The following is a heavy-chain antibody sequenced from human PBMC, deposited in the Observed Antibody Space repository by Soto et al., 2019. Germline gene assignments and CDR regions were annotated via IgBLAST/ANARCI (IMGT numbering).Heavy chain of an antibody. CDR2: ISVNDGST. D-gene: IGHD6-13*01. Sequence: SCAASGFSFSSYAMNWVRQAPGKGLEWVSGISVNDGSTYYADSVKGRFTISRDNSKNTLYLQMHSLRGEDTALYYCAKDLASAAAGPFDDWGQGTLVTAPQ. CDR1: GFSFSSYA. CDR3: AKDLASAAAGPFDD. V-gene: IGHV3-23*01. J-gene: IGHJ4*02.